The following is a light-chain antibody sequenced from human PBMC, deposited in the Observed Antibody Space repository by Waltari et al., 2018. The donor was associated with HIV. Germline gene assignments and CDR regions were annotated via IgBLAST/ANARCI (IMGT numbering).Light chain of an antibody. CDR1: SSHIGAGSD. CDR3: QSYDSNLSGATV. Sequence: QSVLTQPPSVSGAPGQRVTISCTGSSSHIGAGSDVHWYQQLPGKAPKVLIYGNSNRPSGVPDRFSGSKSGTSASLAITGLQAEDEADYYCQSYDSNLSGATVFGTGTKVTVL. J-gene: IGLJ1*01. V-gene: IGLV1-40*01. CDR2: GNS.